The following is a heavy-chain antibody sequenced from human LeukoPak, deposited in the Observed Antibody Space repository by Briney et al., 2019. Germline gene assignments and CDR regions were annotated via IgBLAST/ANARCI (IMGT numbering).Heavy chain of an antibody. CDR2: ISGSGGST. CDR3: AKDSDHGYYYGSGSAYFDY. V-gene: IGHV3-23*01. D-gene: IGHD3-10*01. J-gene: IGHJ4*02. CDR1: GFTFSSYA. Sequence: GGSLRLSCAASGFTFSSYAMSWVRQAPGKGLELVSAISGSGGSTYYEDSVKGRFTISRDNSKNTLYLQMNSLRAEDTAVYYCAKDSDHGYYYGSGSAYFDYWGQGTLVTVSS.